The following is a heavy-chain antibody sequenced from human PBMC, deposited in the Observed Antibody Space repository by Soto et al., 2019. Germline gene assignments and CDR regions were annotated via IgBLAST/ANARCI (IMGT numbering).Heavy chain of an antibody. CDR1: GFTFSSYG. V-gene: IGHV3-30*18. CDR2: ISYDGSNK. CDR3: AKDLLDGYCSSTSCYVFSY. J-gene: IGHJ4*02. D-gene: IGHD2-2*01. Sequence: QVQLVESGGGVVQPGRSLRLSCAASGFTFSSYGMHWVRQAPGKGLEWVAVISYDGSNKYYADSVKGRFTISRDNSKNTLYLQMNSLRAEDTAVYYCAKDLLDGYCSSTSCYVFSYWGQGTLVTVSS.